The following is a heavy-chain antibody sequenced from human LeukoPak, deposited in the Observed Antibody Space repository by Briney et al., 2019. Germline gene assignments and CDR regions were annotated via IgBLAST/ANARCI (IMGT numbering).Heavy chain of an antibody. CDR3: AREGDYYGSGSYWWFDP. CDR2: FYTSGST. D-gene: IGHD3-10*01. J-gene: IGHJ5*02. V-gene: IGHV4-4*07. Sequence: PSETLSLTCTVSGGSINNDYWSWIRQPAGKGLEWIGRFYTSGSTNYNPSLKSRVTISVDTSKNQFSLKLSSVTDADTAVYYCAREGDYYGSGSYWWFDPWGQGTLVTVSS. CDR1: GGSINNDY.